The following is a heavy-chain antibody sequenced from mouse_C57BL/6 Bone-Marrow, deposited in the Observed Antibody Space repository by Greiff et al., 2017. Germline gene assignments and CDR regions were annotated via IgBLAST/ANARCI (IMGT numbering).Heavy chain of an antibody. J-gene: IGHJ3*01. Sequence: QVQLQQSGAELVRPGTSVKVSCKASGYAFTNYLIEWVKQRPGQGLEWIGVINPGSGGTNYNEKFKGKATLTADKSAITAYMQLSRLTSEDSAVYYCARGGNSTYYRFAYWGQGTLVTVSA. D-gene: IGHD5-1*01. CDR2: INPGSGGT. V-gene: IGHV1-54*01. CDR3: ARGGNSTYYRFAY. CDR1: GYAFTNYL.